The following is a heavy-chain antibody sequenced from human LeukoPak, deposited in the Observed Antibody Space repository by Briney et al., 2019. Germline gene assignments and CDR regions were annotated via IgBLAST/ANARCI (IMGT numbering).Heavy chain of an antibody. V-gene: IGHV3-23*01. D-gene: IGHD2-15*01. CDR1: GFTFSTYA. CDR2: ISGTTSRT. J-gene: IGHJ4*02. CDR3: AKWGCSGGSCYPFDS. Sequence: GGSLRLSCAASGFTFSTYAMSWVRQAPGKGLEWVSAISGTTSRTYHADSVRGRFTISRDNSKNMLYLHMNSLRAEDTAVYHCAKWGCSGGSCYPFDSWGQGTLVTVSS.